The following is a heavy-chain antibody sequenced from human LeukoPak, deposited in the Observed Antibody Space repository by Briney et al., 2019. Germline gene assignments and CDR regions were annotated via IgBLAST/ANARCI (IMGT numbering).Heavy chain of an antibody. V-gene: IGHV3-30*04. J-gene: IGHJ4*02. CDR3: AREMVRGVIIDSILDY. D-gene: IGHD3-10*01. CDR2: ISYDGSNK. Sequence: GRSLRLPCAASGFTFSSYAMHWVRQAPGKGLEWVAVISYDGSNKYYADSVKGRFTISRDNSKNTLYLQMNSLRAEDTAVYYCAREMVRGVIIDSILDYWGQGTLVTVSS. CDR1: GFTFSSYA.